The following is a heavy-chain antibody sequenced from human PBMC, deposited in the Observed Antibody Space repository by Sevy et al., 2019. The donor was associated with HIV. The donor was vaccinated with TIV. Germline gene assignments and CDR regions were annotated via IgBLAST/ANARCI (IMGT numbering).Heavy chain of an antibody. Sequence: ASVKVSCKASGYTFTSYGISWVRQAPGQGLEWMGWISAYNGNTNYAQKLQGRVTMTTDTSTSTAYMELRSLRSDDTAVYYCARDHPGYYDSSGYYARFDYWGQGTLVTVSS. CDR2: ISAYNGNT. D-gene: IGHD3-22*01. J-gene: IGHJ4*02. CDR1: GYTFTSYG. V-gene: IGHV1-18*01. CDR3: ARDHPGYYDSSGYYARFDY.